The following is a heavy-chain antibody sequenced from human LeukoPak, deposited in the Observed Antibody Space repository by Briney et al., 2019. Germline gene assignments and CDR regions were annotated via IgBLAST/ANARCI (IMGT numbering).Heavy chain of an antibody. CDR2: IIPILGIA. D-gene: IGHD1-1*01. Sequence: ASVKVSCKASGYTFTSYGISWVRQAPGQGLEWMGRIIPILGIANYAQKFQGRVTITADKSTSTAYMELSSLRSEDTAVYYCASLGTQLERPYYFDYWGQGTLVTVSS. V-gene: IGHV1-69*04. J-gene: IGHJ4*02. CDR1: GYTFTSYG. CDR3: ASLGTQLERPYYFDY.